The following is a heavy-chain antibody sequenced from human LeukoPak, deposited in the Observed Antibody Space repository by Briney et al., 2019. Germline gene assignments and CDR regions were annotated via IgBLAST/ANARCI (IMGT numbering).Heavy chain of an antibody. CDR3: ARDPLERYDLWSGYFYMAV. CDR2: IKQDGSEK. V-gene: IGHV3-7*01. Sequence: GESLRLSCAAAGFTFSSYWMSWVRQAPGKGLEWVANIKQDGSEKYYVDSVKGRFTISRDNAKNSLYLQMNSLRAEDTAVYYCARDPLERYDLWSGYFYMAVWGKGTTVTVSS. J-gene: IGHJ6*03. CDR1: GFTFSSYW. D-gene: IGHD3-3*01.